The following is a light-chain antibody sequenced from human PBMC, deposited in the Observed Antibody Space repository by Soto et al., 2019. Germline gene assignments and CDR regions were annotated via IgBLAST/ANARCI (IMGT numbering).Light chain of an antibody. J-gene: IGLJ1*01. V-gene: IGLV2-23*01. CDR1: SSDVGSSNL. Sequence: QSALTQPASVSGSPGQSITISCTGTSSDVGSSNLVSWYQQDPGKAPKLTIYEGSRRPSGVSGRFSGSKSGNTASLTISGLQAEDEADYYCCSFAGSSTFYVFGTGTKLTVL. CDR3: CSFAGSSTFYV. CDR2: EGS.